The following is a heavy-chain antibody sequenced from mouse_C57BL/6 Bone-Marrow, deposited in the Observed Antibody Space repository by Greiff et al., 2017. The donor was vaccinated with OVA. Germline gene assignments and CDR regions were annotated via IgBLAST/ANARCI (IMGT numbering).Heavy chain of an antibody. D-gene: IGHD1-1*01. CDR3: ARDYYGSSFDV. Sequence: EVKLVESGGGLVKPGGSLKLSCAASGFTFSSYAMSWVRQTPEKRLEWVATISDGGSYTYYPDNVKGRFTISRDNAKNNLYLQMSHLKSEDTAMYYCARDYYGSSFDVRGTGTTVTVSS. J-gene: IGHJ1*03. V-gene: IGHV5-4*01. CDR1: GFTFSSYA. CDR2: ISDGGSYT.